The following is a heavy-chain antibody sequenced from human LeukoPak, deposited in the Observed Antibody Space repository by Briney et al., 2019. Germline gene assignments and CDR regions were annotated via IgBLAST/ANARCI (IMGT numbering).Heavy chain of an antibody. CDR1: GGTFSSYA. D-gene: IGHD6-13*01. J-gene: IGHJ6*03. CDR2: IIPIFDTA. V-gene: IGHV1-69*05. Sequence: SVKVSCKASGGTFSSYAISWVRQAPGQGLEWMGRIIPIFDTANYAQKFQGRVTITTDESTSTAYMELSSLRSEDTAVYYCASAGTDYYYYMDVWGKGTTVTVSS. CDR3: ASAGTDYYYYMDV.